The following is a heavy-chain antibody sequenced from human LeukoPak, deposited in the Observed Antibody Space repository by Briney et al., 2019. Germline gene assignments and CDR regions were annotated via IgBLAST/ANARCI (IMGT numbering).Heavy chain of an antibody. D-gene: IGHD3-22*01. CDR1: GFTFDDYG. V-gene: IGHV3-20*04. Sequence: GGSLRLSCAAPGFTFDDYGMNWVRQAPGKGLEWVSGINWNGGSTGYADSVKGRFTISRDNAKNALYVQMNSLRAEDTAFYYCARGPYYYDSSGPHYWGQGTLVTVSS. J-gene: IGHJ4*02. CDR3: ARGPYYYDSSGPHY. CDR2: INWNGGST.